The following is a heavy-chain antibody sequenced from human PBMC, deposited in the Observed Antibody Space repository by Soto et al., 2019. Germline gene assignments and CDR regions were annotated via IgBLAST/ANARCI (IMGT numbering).Heavy chain of an antibody. D-gene: IGHD2-15*01. CDR3: ARTCRSGGSCYHEH. CDR1: GYTFTGYY. J-gene: IGHJ4*01. Sequence: GASVKVSCKASGYTFTGYYMNWVRQAPGQGLEWMGWINPNDGGTNYAQKFQGRVTLTRDTSTSTTYMELGSLRSDDTAVYYCARTCRSGGSCYHEHWGDGTPVTVSS. V-gene: IGHV1-2*02. CDR2: INPNDGGT.